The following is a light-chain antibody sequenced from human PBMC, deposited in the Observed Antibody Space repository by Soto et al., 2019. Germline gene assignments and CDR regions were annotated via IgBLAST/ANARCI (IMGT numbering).Light chain of an antibody. CDR3: AAWDSGLSAVV. CDR2: DTD. J-gene: IGLJ3*02. Sequence: QSVLTQPPSVSAAPGQKVAISCSGSTSNIGNNYVSWYQQLQEKAPKLLIYDTDKRPSGIPDRFSGSKSGTSATLGITGLQTWDEAEYYCAAWDSGLSAVVVGGGTKLTVL. V-gene: IGLV1-51*01. CDR1: TSNIGNNY.